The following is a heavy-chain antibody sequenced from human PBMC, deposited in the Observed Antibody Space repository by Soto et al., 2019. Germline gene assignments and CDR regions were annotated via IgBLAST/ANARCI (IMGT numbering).Heavy chain of an antibody. V-gene: IGHV1-3*01. D-gene: IGHD3-10*02. Sequence: QVQLVQSGAEVKKPGASVKVSCKASGYTFTSYAMHWVRQAPGQRLEWMGWINAGNGNTKYSQKFQGRVTITRDTYASTTYMELSSLRSEDTAVYYCARAVFGEPLNYYGMDVWGQGTTVTVSS. CDR2: INAGNGNT. J-gene: IGHJ6*02. CDR3: ARAVFGEPLNYYGMDV. CDR1: GYTFTSYA.